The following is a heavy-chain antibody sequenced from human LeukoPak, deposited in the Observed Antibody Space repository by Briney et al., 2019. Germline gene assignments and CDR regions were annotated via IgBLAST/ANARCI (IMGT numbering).Heavy chain of an antibody. CDR2: ITAIGGST. CDR3: ARDYPSSGIVTIFDY. CDR1: GFTFNNYA. Sequence: PGGTLRLSCASSGFTFNNYAMTWVRRAPGKGLECVSSITAIGGSTYCADSVKGRFTISRDNSKNTLYLQMSSLRAEDTAVYYCARDYPSSGIVTIFDYWGQGTLVTVSS. J-gene: IGHJ4*02. D-gene: IGHD1-1*01. V-gene: IGHV3-23*01.